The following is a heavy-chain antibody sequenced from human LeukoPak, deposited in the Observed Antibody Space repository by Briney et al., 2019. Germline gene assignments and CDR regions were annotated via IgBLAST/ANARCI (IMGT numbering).Heavy chain of an antibody. Sequence: WMGWMNPKSGNTGYAQKCQGRVTITRNISISTAYSELSSLRSEDTAVYYCATSYYASGSMITWGQGTLVTVSS. CDR3: ATSYYASGSMIT. J-gene: IGHJ5*02. CDR2: MNPKSGNT. D-gene: IGHD3-10*01. V-gene: IGHV1-8*03.